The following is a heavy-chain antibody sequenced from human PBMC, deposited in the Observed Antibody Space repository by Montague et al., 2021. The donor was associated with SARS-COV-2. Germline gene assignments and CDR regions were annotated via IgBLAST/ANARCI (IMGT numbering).Heavy chain of an antibody. Sequence: SLRLSCAFSGFTLESYAMHCVRQPPWKGLAWFSLISGTAESTYYIDSGKGRFTISRDDNKNSLYLQMNSLRIEDTALYYCVKEEEWADCDSFLFDQWGRGTLVTVSS. J-gene: IGHJ4*02. D-gene: IGHD2-21*01. CDR3: VKEEEWADCDSFLFDQ. CDR2: ISGTAEST. CDR1: GFTLESYA. V-gene: IGHV3-43*02.